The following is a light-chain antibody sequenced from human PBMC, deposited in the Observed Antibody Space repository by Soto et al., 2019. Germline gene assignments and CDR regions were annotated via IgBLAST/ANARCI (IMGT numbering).Light chain of an antibody. V-gene: IGKV3-15*01. CDR2: GAS. CDR3: QQIYAAPVT. Sequence: EIVMTQSPATLSVSPGERATLSCRASQSVSSNLAWYQQKPGQAPRLLIYGASTRATGIPARFSGSRSGTEFTLTISSLQPEDFATYYCQQIYAAPVTFGQGTKVEIK. J-gene: IGKJ1*01. CDR1: QSVSSN.